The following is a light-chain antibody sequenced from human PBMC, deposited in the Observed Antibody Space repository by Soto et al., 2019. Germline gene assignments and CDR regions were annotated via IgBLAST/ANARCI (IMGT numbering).Light chain of an antibody. CDR2: DDN. J-gene: IGLJ3*02. V-gene: IGLV3-21*02. Sequence: VLTQPPSVSVAPGQTARISCGGNNIGSKTVHWYRQEPGQAPVVVLYDDNDRPSVIPERFSGSNSGSTATLTISRVEAGDEADYYCQVWDNSVDRVFGGGTKVTVL. CDR1: NIGSKT. CDR3: QVWDNSVDRV.